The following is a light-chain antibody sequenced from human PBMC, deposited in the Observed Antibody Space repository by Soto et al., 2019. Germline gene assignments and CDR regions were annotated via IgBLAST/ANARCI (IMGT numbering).Light chain of an antibody. CDR1: SSDVGAYNY. CDR3: CPFTSGNTAYV. Sequence: QSVLTQPGSVSGSPGQSITISCTGTSSDVGAYNYVSWYQQHPGKAPKLMIYEVTNRPSGVSTRFSGSKSGNTASLTISGLQAEDEADYYCCPFTSGNTAYVFGTGTKVTVL. V-gene: IGLV2-14*01. CDR2: EVT. J-gene: IGLJ1*01.